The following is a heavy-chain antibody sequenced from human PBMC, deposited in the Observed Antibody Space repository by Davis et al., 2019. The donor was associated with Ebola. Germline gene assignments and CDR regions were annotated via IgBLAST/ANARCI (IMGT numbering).Heavy chain of an antibody. J-gene: IGHJ6*02. Sequence: PSETPSLTCAISGDSVAGGSGGWNWIRQSPSRGLEWLGRTYYSSKWYNDYAVSVKSRITINPDTSKNQFSLQLTSVTPEDTALYYCARGWLRGGMDVWGEGTTVTV. V-gene: IGHV6-1*01. CDR1: GDSVAGGSGG. CDR3: ARGWLRGGMDV. CDR2: TYYSSKWYN. D-gene: IGHD5-18*01.